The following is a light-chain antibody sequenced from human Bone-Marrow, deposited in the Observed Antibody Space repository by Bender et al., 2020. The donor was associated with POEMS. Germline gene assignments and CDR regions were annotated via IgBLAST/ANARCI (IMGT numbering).Light chain of an antibody. J-gene: IGLJ1*01. CDR3: CSYVGVGV. V-gene: IGLV2-23*02. CDR1: SSDVGIYNL. Sequence: QSALTQPASVSESPGRSITISCSGTSSDVGIYNLVSWYQQHPGKAPKLMIYDVSNRPSGVSNRFSGSKSDNTASLTISGLQAEDEADYYCCSYVGVGVFGSGTRVTV. CDR2: DVS.